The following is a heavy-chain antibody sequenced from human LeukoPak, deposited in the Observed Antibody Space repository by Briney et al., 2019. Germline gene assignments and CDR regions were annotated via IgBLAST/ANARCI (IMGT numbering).Heavy chain of an antibody. J-gene: IGHJ4*02. CDR3: ARVHLVGYDILTGYYSFDY. CDR1: GGSISTYS. V-gene: IGHV4-59*01. Sequence: PSETLSLTCTVSGGSISTYSWSWIRQPPGKGLEWIGYIYYSGNTNYNPSLKSRVTISVDTSKNQFSLKLSSVTAADTAVYYCARVHLVGYDILTGYYSFDYWGQGTLVTVSS. CDR2: IYYSGNT. D-gene: IGHD3-9*01.